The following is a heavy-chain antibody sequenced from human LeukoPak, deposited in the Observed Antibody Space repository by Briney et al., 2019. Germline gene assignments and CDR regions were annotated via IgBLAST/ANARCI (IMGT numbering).Heavy chain of an antibody. V-gene: IGHV4-30-4*01. Sequence: SETLSLTCTVSGGSISSVDYYWSWIRQPAGKGLEWIRYIYYSGSTYYNPSLTRRVTISVDTSKNQFSLKLSSVTAADTAVYYGARAAVLRYFDLVSYYYGMDVWGQGTTVTVSS. D-gene: IGHD3-9*01. CDR3: ARAAVLRYFDLVSYYYGMDV. CDR1: GGSISSVDYY. CDR2: IYYSGST. J-gene: IGHJ6*02.